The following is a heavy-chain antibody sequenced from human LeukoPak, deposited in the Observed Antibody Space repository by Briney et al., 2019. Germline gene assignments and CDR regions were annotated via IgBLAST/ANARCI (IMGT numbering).Heavy chain of an antibody. CDR3: MTAAGYNFGQY. CDR2: IGGKGDNT. V-gene: IGHV3-23*01. J-gene: IGHJ4*02. D-gene: IGHD5-18*01. CDR1: GFTFSNSA. Sequence: GGSLRLSCAASGFTFSNSAMNWVRKAPGKGLEWVSAIGGKGDNTLYADSVEGRFTISRDNSKNTLYLQMNSLRAEDTAIYYCMTAAGYNFGQYWGQGTLVTVSS.